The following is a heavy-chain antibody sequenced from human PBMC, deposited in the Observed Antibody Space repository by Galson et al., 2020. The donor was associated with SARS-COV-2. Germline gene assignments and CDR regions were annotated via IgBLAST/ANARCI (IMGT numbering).Heavy chain of an antibody. D-gene: IGHD3-10*01. CDR3: AKDRSSMTHDAFDI. CDR1: GFTFRSYA. V-gene: IGHV3-23*01. CDR2: ISGSGGSP. J-gene: IGHJ3*02. Sequence: GESLKISCAASGFTFRSYAMTWVRQAPGKGLEWVSTISGSGGSPYYADSVKGRFTISRDNSKNTLYLQMNSLRAEDTAVYFCAKDRSSMTHDAFDIWGHGIMVTVSS.